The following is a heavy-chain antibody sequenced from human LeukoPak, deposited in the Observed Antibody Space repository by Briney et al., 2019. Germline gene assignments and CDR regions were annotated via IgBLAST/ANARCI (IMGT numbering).Heavy chain of an antibody. V-gene: IGHV3-7*03. CDR2: INIDGSEK. Sequence: GGSLSLSCAASGFTFSISWMSWVRQAPGKGLEWVANINIDGSEKYYVDSVKGRFTISRDNAKNSLYLQMNSLRAEDTAVYYCARAQSPAFDIWGQGTMVTVSS. CDR3: ARAQSPAFDI. CDR1: GFTFSISW. J-gene: IGHJ3*02.